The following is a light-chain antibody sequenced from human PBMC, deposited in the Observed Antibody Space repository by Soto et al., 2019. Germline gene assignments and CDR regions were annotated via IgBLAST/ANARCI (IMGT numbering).Light chain of an antibody. CDR3: QQRSNWPRT. CDR2: DAS. V-gene: IGKV3-11*01. CDR1: QSVSSY. J-gene: IGKJ1*01. Sequence: EIVLTQSPATLPLSPGERATHSCRASQSVSSYLAWYQQKPGQAPRLLIYDASNRATGIPARFSGSGSGTDFTLTIISLEPEDFAVYYCQQRSNWPRTFGQGTKVDIK.